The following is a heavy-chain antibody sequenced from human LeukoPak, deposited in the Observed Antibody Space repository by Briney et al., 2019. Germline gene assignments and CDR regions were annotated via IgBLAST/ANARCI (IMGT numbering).Heavy chain of an antibody. CDR1: GFTFSSYW. V-gene: IGHV3-7*01. J-gene: IGHJ4*02. Sequence: PGGSLRLSCAASGFTFSSYWMSWVRQAPGKGLEWVANIKQDGSEKYYVDSVKGRFTISRDNAKNSLYLQMNSLRAEDTAVYYCARDGVADYFDYWGQGTLVTVSP. CDR2: IKQDGSEK. CDR3: ARDGVADYFDY. D-gene: IGHD6-19*01.